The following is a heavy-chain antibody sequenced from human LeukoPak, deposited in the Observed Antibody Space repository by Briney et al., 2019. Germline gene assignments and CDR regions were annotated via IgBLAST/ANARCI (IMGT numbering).Heavy chain of an antibody. V-gene: IGHV4-34*01. Sequence: PSETLSLTXXVXXGSFSGKYWTWIRQPPGKGLEWIGEITYSGSIYYNPSLKSRVTISVDTSKNQFSLKLNSVTAADTAVYYCARDLMTWGQGTLVTVSS. CDR1: XGSFSGKY. J-gene: IGHJ4*02. CDR3: ARDLMT. CDR2: ITYSGSI.